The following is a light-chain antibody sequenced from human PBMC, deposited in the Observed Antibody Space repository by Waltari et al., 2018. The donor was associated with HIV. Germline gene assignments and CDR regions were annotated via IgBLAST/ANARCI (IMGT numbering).Light chain of an antibody. CDR3: QQYSTLPIT. V-gene: IGKV4-1*01. J-gene: IGKJ4*01. CDR1: QAVLSTSTNKNF. CDR2: WAC. Sequence: DIAMTQSPESLAVSLGERATINCKSSQAVLSTSTNKNFLAWYQQKPGQPPKLLIYWACYRESGVPDRFIGSVSGTDFTLTISSLQTEDVAVYYCQQYSTLPITFGRGTKVDVK.